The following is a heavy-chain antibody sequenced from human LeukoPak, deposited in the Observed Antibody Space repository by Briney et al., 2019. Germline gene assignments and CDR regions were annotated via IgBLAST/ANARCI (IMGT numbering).Heavy chain of an antibody. CDR2: INPNSGGT. D-gene: IGHD3-10*01. J-gene: IGHJ4*02. CDR1: GYTFTGYY. V-gene: IGHV1-2*02. CDR3: ARVPGLFGELLPPDY. Sequence: ASVKVSCKASGYTFTGYYMHWVRQAPGQGLEWMGWINPNSGGTNYAQKFQGRVTMTRDTSISTAYMELSRLRSDDTAVYYCARVPGLFGELLPPDYWGQGTLVTVSS.